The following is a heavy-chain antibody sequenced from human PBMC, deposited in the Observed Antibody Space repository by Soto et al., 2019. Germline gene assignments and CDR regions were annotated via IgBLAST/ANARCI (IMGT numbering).Heavy chain of an antibody. J-gene: IGHJ6*02. CDR2: INPNSGGT. D-gene: IGHD2-2*01. Sequence: XSVKVSCKASVYTFTCYYMHWVRQAPGQGLEWMGWINPNSGGTNYAQKFQGWVTMTRDTSISTAYMELSRLRSDDTAVYYCARGDIVVVPAAARDYYYGMDVWGQGTTVTVSS. CDR3: ARGDIVVVPAAARDYYYGMDV. CDR1: VYTFTCYY. V-gene: IGHV1-2*04.